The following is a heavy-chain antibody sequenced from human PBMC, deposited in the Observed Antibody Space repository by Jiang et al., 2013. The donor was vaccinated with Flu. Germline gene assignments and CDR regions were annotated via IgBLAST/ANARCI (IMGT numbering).Heavy chain of an antibody. J-gene: IGHJ4*02. CDR3: ANGVIH. Sequence: SGGGLVQSGGSLRLSCAASGFTFSTYAMTWVRQAPGKGLEWVSTITGSGGSTYYTDSVKGRFTISRDNSKNTLFLQMNSLRAEDTAVYFCANGVIHWGQGTLVTVSS. D-gene: IGHD2/OR15-2a*01. V-gene: IGHV3-23*01. CDR1: GFTFSTYA. CDR2: ITGSGGST.